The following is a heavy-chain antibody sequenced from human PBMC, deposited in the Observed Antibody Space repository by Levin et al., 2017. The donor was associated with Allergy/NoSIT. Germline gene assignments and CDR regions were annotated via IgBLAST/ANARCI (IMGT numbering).Heavy chain of an antibody. V-gene: IGHV1-2*02. J-gene: IGHJ5*02. CDR2: INPNNGDT. CDR1: GYTFTGYY. CDR3: ARDPDCSSISCYEAGWFDP. Sequence: ASVKVSCRASGYTFTGYYMHWVRQAPGQGLEWMGWINPNNGDTKYAQKFQGRVTMTRDTSIGTAYMELSRLRSDDTAVYYCARDPDCSSISCYEAGWFDPWGQGTLVTVSS. D-gene: IGHD2-2*01.